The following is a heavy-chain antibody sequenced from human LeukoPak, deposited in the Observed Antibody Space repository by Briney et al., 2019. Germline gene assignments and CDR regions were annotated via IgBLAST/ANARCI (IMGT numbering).Heavy chain of an antibody. CDR1: GGTFSSYA. CDR2: IIPIFGTA. CDR3: ARDFPEERFGDSGWFDP. V-gene: IGHV1-69*13. J-gene: IGHJ5*02. Sequence: SVKVSCKASGGTFSSYAIGWVRQAPGQGLEWMGGIIPIFGTANYAQKFQGRVTITADESTSTAYMELSSLRSEDTAVYYCARDFPEERFGDSGWFDPWGQGTLVTVSS. D-gene: IGHD3-10*01.